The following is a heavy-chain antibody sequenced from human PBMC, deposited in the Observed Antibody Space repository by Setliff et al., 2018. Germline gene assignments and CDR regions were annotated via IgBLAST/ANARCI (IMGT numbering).Heavy chain of an antibody. Sequence: NPSETLSLTCNVSGDSMYGYYWSWIRQPPGKGLEWIGYIYKSGTTKYNPSLGSRISMSVDTSKNQFSLNLNYVTTADTAVYYCARDQFSSGWYGAPESYFDRWGQGVLVTSPQ. D-gene: IGHD6-19*01. CDR2: IYKSGTT. CDR3: ARDQFSSGWYGAPESYFDR. CDR1: GDSMYGYY. J-gene: IGHJ4*02. V-gene: IGHV4-59*01.